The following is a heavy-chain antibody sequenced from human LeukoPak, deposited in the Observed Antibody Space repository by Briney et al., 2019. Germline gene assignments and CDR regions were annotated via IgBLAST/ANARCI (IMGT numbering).Heavy chain of an antibody. CDR3: AKDYGYSYGRPPVYAFDI. Sequence: GGSLRLSCAASGFTFSSYEMNWVRQAPAKGLEWVSAISGSAGSTYYTDSVKGRFTISRDNSKNTLYLQMNSLRAEDTAVYYCAKDYGYSYGRPPVYAFDIWGQGTMITVSS. V-gene: IGHV3-23*01. CDR2: ISGSAGST. J-gene: IGHJ3*02. CDR1: GFTFSSYE. D-gene: IGHD5-18*01.